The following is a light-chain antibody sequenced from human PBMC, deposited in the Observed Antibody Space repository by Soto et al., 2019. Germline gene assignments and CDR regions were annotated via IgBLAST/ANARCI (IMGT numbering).Light chain of an antibody. J-gene: IGKJ4*01. Sequence: DIQMTQSPSSLSASVGDRVTLTCPASQDISTYLNWYQQKPGKAPKLLIYDASDLETGVPSRFSGGGSGTDFTLTISSLQPEDIATYYCQHYDNFPLTFGGGTRLDIK. CDR1: QDISTY. CDR3: QHYDNFPLT. CDR2: DAS. V-gene: IGKV1-33*01.